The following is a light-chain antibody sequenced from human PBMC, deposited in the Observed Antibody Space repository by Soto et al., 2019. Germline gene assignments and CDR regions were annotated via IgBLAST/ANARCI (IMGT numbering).Light chain of an antibody. J-gene: IGLJ2*01. Sequence: QSALTQPASVSGSPGQSITISCSGSSGDVGAYNLVSWYQQHPGKAPRLIIFEDNKRPSGVSYRFSGSKSGNTASLTISGLQAEDEADYSCFSYAGSRVFGGGTKLTVL. V-gene: IGLV2-23*01. CDR1: SGDVGAYNL. CDR3: FSYAGSRV. CDR2: EDN.